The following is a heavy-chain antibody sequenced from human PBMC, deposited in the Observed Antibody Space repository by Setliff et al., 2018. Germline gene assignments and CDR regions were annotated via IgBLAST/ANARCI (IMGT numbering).Heavy chain of an antibody. CDR2: IYYSGST. CDR1: GGSISSSSYY. Sequence: PSETLSLTCTVSGGSISSSSYYWGWIRQPPGKGLEWIGSIYYSGSTYYNPSLKSRVTISVDTSKNQFSPKLSSVTAEDTAVYYCAKDSSGWPHSLISYFDPWGQGTLVTVSS. J-gene: IGHJ5*02. D-gene: IGHD6-19*01. CDR3: AKDSSGWPHSLISYFDP. V-gene: IGHV4-39*07.